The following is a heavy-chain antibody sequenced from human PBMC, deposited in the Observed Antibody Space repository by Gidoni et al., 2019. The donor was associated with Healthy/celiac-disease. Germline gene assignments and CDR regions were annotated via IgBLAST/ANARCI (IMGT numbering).Heavy chain of an antibody. J-gene: IGHJ5*02. CDR2: ISYSGGT. CDR1: GGSISSYY. CDR3: ARIAVAGTWFDP. D-gene: IGHD6-19*01. V-gene: IGHV4-59*01. Sequence: QVQLQESGPGLVKPSETLSLTCTVSGGSISSYYWSWIRQPPGKGLAWLGYISYSGGTNYTPSLKSRVTISVDTSKNQFSLKLSSVTAADTAVYYCARIAVAGTWFDPWGQGTLVTVSS.